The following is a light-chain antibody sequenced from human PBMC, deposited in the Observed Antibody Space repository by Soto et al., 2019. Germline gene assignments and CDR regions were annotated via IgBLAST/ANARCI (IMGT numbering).Light chain of an antibody. CDR2: GAS. Sequence: EIVLTQSPGTLSLSPGERATLSCRASQSISSSYFAWYQQKFGQAPRLLIYGASSRATGIPDRFSGSGSGTDFTLTISRLEPEDFAVYYCQQYGISPRTFGQGTKVEMK. J-gene: IGKJ1*01. V-gene: IGKV3-20*01. CDR1: QSISSSY. CDR3: QQYGISPRT.